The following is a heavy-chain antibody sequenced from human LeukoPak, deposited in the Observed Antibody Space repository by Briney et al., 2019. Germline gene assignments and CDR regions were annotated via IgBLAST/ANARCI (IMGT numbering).Heavy chain of an antibody. V-gene: IGHV3-30*02. Sequence: GGSLRLSCAASGFTFTRYAMSWVRQAPGKVLEWVAFIRYDGSNKYYADSVKGRFTISRDNSKNTLYLQMNSLRAEDTAVYYCAKQWGSSWYLGPLFDYWGQGTLVTVSS. D-gene: IGHD6-13*01. CDR2: IRYDGSNK. CDR3: AKQWGSSWYLGPLFDY. CDR1: GFTFTRYA. J-gene: IGHJ4*02.